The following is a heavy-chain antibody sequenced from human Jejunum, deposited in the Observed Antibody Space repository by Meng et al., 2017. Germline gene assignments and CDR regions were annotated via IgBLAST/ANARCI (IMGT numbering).Heavy chain of an antibody. CDR1: GDRFTSFG. CDR2: ISTYNGQT. J-gene: IGHJ4*02. D-gene: IGHD3-10*01. CDR3: ARDGVSYTMVRGPTY. Sequence: QVQLVHAGAEVKKPGASLKVSCKAPGDRFTSFGITWVRTAPGQGLEWMGWISTYNGQTNLAQKFQDRVTMTTDTSTTTVYMELRSLRSDDTAVYYCARDGVSYTMVRGPTYWGQGTLVTVSS. V-gene: IGHV1-18*01.